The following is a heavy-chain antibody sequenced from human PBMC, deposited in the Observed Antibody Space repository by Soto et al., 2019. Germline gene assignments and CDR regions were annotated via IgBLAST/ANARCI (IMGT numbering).Heavy chain of an antibody. CDR3: AKYYYDRSGSPLAFDY. J-gene: IGHJ4*02. CDR1: GFTFSKYA. CDR2: ISGSGGTT. V-gene: IGHV3-23*01. D-gene: IGHD3-22*01. Sequence: GGSLRLSCAASGFTFSKYALSWVRQAPGKGLEWVSAISGSGGTTHYADSVKGRVTISRDNSKDTVFLQMSSLRAEDTAVYSCAKYYYDRSGSPLAFDYWGQGTLVTVSS.